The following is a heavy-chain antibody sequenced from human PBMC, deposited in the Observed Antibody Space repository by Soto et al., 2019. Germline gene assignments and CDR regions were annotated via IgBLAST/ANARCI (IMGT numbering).Heavy chain of an antibody. CDR3: ARIPGIAAAGTMHYYYGMDV. V-gene: IGHV1-69*06. J-gene: IGHJ6*02. Sequence: GASVKVSWKASGGTFSSYAISCVRQAPGQGLEWMGGIIPIFGTANYAQKFQGRVTITADKSTSTAYMELSSLRSEDTAVYYRARIPGIAAAGTMHYYYGMDVWGQGTTVTVSS. D-gene: IGHD6-13*01. CDR2: IIPIFGTA. CDR1: GGTFSSYA.